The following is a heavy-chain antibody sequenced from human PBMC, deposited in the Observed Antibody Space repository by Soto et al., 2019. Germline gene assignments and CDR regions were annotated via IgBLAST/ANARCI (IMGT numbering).Heavy chain of an antibody. D-gene: IGHD7-27*01. J-gene: IGHJ4*02. Sequence: QVQLQESGPGLVKPSQTLSLTCTVSGGSISTVDYWWSWIRQPPDMGLEWIGHIYEGGRTYNNPSLESRVTMSVATSKRQLSLTLSSVSAADTAVYYCARGPSGDKVVSWGKGTLVTVSS. CDR3: ARGPSGDKVVS. CDR1: GGSISTVDYW. CDR2: IYEGGRT. V-gene: IGHV4-30-4*01.